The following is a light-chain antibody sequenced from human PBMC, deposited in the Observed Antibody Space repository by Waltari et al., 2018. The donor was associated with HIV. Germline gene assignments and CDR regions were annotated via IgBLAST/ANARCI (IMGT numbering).Light chain of an antibody. Sequence: DIQMTQSPSSLSASVGDRVTITCQASQSIRNDLYLYQQKPGKAPKLLIYTASSLESRVPSRVSGSGSGTDFTLTISSLQPEDCATYYGQPSYNTRPYTFGQGTKLEIK. V-gene: IGKV1-39*01. CDR3: QPSYNTRPYT. CDR2: TAS. CDR1: QSIRND. J-gene: IGKJ2*01.